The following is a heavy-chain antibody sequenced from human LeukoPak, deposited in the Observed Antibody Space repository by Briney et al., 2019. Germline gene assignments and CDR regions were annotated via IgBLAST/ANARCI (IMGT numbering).Heavy chain of an antibody. CDR3: ARGGGYGMDV. CDR2: LSGSGGTT. V-gene: IGHV3-23*01. D-gene: IGHD3-16*01. CDR1: GFTFSSYG. Sequence: PGRSLRLSCAASGFTFSSYGVHWVRQAPGKGLEWVSTLSGSGGTTYYANSVKGRFTISRDNSKNTLYLQMNSLRAEDTAIYYCARGGGYGMDVWGQGTTVTVSS. J-gene: IGHJ6*02.